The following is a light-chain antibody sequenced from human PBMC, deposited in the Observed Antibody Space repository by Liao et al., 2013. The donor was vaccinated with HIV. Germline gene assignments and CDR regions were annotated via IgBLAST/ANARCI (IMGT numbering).Light chain of an antibody. J-gene: IGLJ2*01. V-gene: IGLV3-1*01. CDR1: KLGDKY. CDR3: QAWDSSTVV. Sequence: SYELTQPPSVSVSPGQTASITCSGDKLGDKYACWFQLKPGQSPVLVIYQDSKRPSGIPERFSGSNSGNTATLTISGTQAMDEADYYCQAWDSSTVVFGGGTKLTVL. CDR2: QDS.